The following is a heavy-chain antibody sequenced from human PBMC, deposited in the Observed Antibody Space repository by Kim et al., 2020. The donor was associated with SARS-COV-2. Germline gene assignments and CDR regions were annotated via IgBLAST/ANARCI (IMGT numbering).Heavy chain of an antibody. Sequence: GGSLRLSCAASGLSFGIYAMSWVRQAPGKGLEWVSTIGGLDGGIFHADSVKGRFTISRDNSKNTLYLQMTNLKTEDTATYYCARRPGTAAAGTAQFDPWGQGTLVTVSS. V-gene: IGHV3-23*01. D-gene: IGHD6-13*01. CDR3: ARRPGTAAAGTAQFDP. J-gene: IGHJ5*02. CDR2: IGGLDGGI. CDR1: GLSFGIYA.